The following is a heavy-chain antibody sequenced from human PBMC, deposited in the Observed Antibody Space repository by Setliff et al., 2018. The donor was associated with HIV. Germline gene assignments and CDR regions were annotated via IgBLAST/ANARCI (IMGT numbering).Heavy chain of an antibody. CDR3: AVGYYYDSSGYWPNY. J-gene: IGHJ4*02. CDR2: ITPSDSYT. D-gene: IGHD3-22*01. Sequence: ASVKVSCKASGYIFTSHKIHWVRQAPGQGLEWMGIITPSDSYTVYAQKFQERVTITRDMSTSTAYMELSSLRSEDTAVYYCAVGYYYDSSGYWPNYWGQGTLVTVSS. CDR1: GYIFTSHK. V-gene: IGHV1-46*01.